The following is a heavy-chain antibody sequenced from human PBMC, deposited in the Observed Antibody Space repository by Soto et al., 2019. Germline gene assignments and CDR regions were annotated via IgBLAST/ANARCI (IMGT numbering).Heavy chain of an antibody. CDR3: ARRDYYDSSGYYYFDY. Sequence: SETLSLTCTVSGGSISSGGYYWNWIRQHPGKGLEWIGYIYYTGSTYYNPSLKSRVTISVDTSKNQFSLKLGSVTAADTAVYYCARRDYYDSSGYYYFDYWGQGTLVTVSS. D-gene: IGHD3-22*01. CDR1: GGSISSGGYY. CDR2: IYYTGST. V-gene: IGHV4-31*03. J-gene: IGHJ4*02.